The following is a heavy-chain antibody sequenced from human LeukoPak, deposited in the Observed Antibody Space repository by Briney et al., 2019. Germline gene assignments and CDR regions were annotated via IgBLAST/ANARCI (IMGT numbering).Heavy chain of an antibody. Sequence: QPGRSLRLSCAASGFTFSTYGMHWVRQAPGKGLEWVAVIWYDGSNKYYADSVKGRFTISRDNSKNRLSLQMNSLRAEDTAVYYCASAPDYYGSGRSGFDYWGQGTLVTVSS. D-gene: IGHD3-10*01. CDR3: ASAPDYYGSGRSGFDY. J-gene: IGHJ4*02. CDR2: IWYDGSNK. CDR1: GFTFSTYG. V-gene: IGHV3-33*01.